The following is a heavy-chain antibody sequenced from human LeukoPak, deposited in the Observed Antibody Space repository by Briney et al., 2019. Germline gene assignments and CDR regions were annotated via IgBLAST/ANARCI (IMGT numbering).Heavy chain of an antibody. Sequence: TLSLTCTVYGRSISSGSFYWDWIRQPAGKGLEWIGRIYTSGSTNYNSPLKSRVTISVDTSKNNFTPKLSSLTAAHTTMYYCARQYQLDYYDSSGYSAEACDMWGQGRMVTVSS. CDR3: ARQYQLDYYDSSGYSAEACDM. J-gene: IGHJ3*02. D-gene: IGHD3-22*01. CDR1: GRSISSGSFY. CDR2: IYTSGST. V-gene: IGHV4-61*02.